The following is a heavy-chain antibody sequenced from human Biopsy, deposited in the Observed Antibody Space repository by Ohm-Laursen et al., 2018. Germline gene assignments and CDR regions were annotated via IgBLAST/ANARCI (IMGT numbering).Heavy chain of an antibody. CDR1: GGSFTGHY. D-gene: IGHD4-23*01. CDR3: ARGSNEYGGLYFPH. Sequence: GTLSLTCPVSGGSFTGHYWSWIRQPPGKGLEWIGHISHTGYTSYKSSLKSRVTISLDTSRKHFSLRLTSLAAADTAVYYCARGSNEYGGLYFPHWGQGTLVTVSS. CDR2: ISHTGYT. J-gene: IGHJ1*01. V-gene: IGHV4-59*11.